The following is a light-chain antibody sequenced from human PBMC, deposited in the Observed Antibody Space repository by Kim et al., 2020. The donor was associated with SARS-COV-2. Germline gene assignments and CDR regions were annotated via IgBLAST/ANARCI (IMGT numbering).Light chain of an antibody. CDR1: QSIHSL. Sequence: SIGDRTTSTCRDSQSIHSLLDWYQQKPGKAHEHLVYDASTLKSGVPSRFSGRGSGAKFSITIRNLRPGDFATYYCQQYFSPSPRTFGQGTKVDIK. CDR3: QQYFSPSPRT. J-gene: IGKJ1*01. CDR2: DAS. V-gene: IGKV1-5*01.